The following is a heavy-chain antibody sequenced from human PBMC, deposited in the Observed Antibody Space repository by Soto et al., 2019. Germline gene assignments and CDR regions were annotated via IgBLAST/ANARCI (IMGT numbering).Heavy chain of an antibody. Sequence: VQLVESGGGLVQPGGSLRLSCAASGFTVSTKYMSWVRQAPGKGLEWVSVIYSGGSTFYADSVRGSFTISRDNSKNTVNLKMNSLRAEDTAVYYCARDPWAADYWGQGTLVTVSS. D-gene: IGHD3-16*01. CDR3: ARDPWAADY. J-gene: IGHJ4*02. CDR2: IYSGGST. V-gene: IGHV3-66*01. CDR1: GFTVSTKY.